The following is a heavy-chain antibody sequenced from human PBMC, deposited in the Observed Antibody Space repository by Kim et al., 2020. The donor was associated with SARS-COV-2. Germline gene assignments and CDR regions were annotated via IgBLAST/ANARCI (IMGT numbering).Heavy chain of an antibody. CDR1: GFTFSSYE. D-gene: IGHD3-22*01. Sequence: GGSLRLSCAASGFTFSSYEMNWVRQAPGKGLEWVSYISSSGSTIYYADSVKGRFTISRDNAKNSLYLQMNSLRAEDTAVYYCASPVNYYDSSGAFDYWGQGTLVTVSS. J-gene: IGHJ4*02. V-gene: IGHV3-48*03. CDR2: ISSSGSTI. CDR3: ASPVNYYDSSGAFDY.